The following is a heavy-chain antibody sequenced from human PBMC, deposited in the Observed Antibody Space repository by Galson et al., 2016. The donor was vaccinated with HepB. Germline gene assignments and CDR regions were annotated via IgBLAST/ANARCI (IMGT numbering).Heavy chain of an antibody. CDR3: ARAETNWDGGGDHWFDP. V-gene: IGHV3-23*01. CDR2: ITRDGETT. J-gene: IGHJ5*02. CDR1: GFSFGTSG. D-gene: IGHD7-27*01. Sequence: SLRLSCAASGFSFGTSGMSWLRQSPGRGLEWVSGITRDGETTLYADSVRGRFTISRDNSKNMLYLFMNSLRAEDTAVYYCARAETNWDGGGDHWFDPWGQGTLVTVSS.